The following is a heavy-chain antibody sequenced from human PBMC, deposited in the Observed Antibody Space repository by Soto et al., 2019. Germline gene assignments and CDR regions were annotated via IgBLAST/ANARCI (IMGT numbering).Heavy chain of an antibody. D-gene: IGHD3-10*01. CDR3: ARPTSDPRRGDYYYGMAV. V-gene: IGHV4-39*01. Sequence: PSETLSLTCTVSGGSISSSSYYWGWIRQPPGKGLEWIGSIYYSGSTYYNPPLKSRVTISVDTSKNQFSLKLSSVTAADTAVYYCARPTSDPRRGDYYYGMAVWVQGTIVT. J-gene: IGHJ6*02. CDR2: IYYSGST. CDR1: GGSISSSSYY.